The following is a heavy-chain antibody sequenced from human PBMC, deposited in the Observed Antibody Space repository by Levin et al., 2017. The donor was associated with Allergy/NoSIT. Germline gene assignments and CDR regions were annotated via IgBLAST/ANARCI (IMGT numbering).Heavy chain of an antibody. V-gene: IGHV3-33*01. D-gene: IGHD3-16*02. CDR2: IWYDGSNK. CDR3: ARNKYEGELSRIRKIFGY. J-gene: IGHJ4*02. CDR1: GFTFSSYG. Sequence: GESLKISCAASGFTFSSYGMHWVRQAPGKGLEWVAVIWYDGSNKYYADSVKGRFTISRDNSKNTLYLQMNSLRAEDTAVYYCARNKYEGELSRIRKIFGYWGQGTLVTVSS.